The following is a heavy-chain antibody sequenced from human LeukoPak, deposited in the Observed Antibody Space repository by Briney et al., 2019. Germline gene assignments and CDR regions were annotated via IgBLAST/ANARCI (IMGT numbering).Heavy chain of an antibody. V-gene: IGHV3-9*01. CDR3: AKDIFSPDLAHSYGYD. CDR2: ISWNSATM. D-gene: IGHD5-18*01. CDR1: GFTFDDYA. J-gene: IGHJ4*02. Sequence: GGSLRLSCAASGFTFDDYAMHWVRQAPGKGLEWVSGISWNSATMDYGDSVKGRFSISRDNARNILYLQMNSLRGEDTALYYCAKDIFSPDLAHSYGYDWGQGTLVTVSS.